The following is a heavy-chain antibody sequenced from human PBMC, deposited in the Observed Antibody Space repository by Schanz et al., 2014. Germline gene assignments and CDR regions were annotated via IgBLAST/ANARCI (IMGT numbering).Heavy chain of an antibody. V-gene: IGHV3-23*04. CDR2: ISGSGGST. J-gene: IGHJ4*02. CDR3: AKDPSHGDYDYYCDY. CDR1: GFTFSKYW. Sequence: EVQLVESGGGLVQPGGSLRLSCGGSGFTFSKYWMSWVRQAPGKGLEWVSAISGSGGSTYYADSVKGRFTISRDNSKNTLYLQMNSLRAEDTAVYYCAKDPSHGDYDYYCDYWGQGTLVTVSS. D-gene: IGHD3-22*01.